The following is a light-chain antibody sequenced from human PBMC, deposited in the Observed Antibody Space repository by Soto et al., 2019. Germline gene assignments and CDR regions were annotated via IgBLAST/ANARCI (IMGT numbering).Light chain of an antibody. CDR2: DAS. V-gene: IGKV1D-13*01. J-gene: IGKJ4*01. CDR1: QGISSA. CDR3: QQFNNYQIT. Sequence: AIQLTQSPSSLSASVGDRFTITCRASQGISSALAWYQQKPGKAPKLLIYDASSLESGVPSRFSGSGSGTDFTLTISSLQPEDFATYYCQQFNNYQITFNGATKVDIK.